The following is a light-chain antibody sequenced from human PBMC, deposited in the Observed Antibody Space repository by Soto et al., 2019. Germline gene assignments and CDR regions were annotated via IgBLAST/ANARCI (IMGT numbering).Light chain of an antibody. V-gene: IGKV3-15*01. Sequence: EIVMTQSPATLSVSPGERATLSCRASQSVSSNLAWYQQKPGQAPRLLIYGASTRATGIPARFSGSGSGTDFTITISSLQSEDFAVHYCQQYNNWPPWTFGQGTKVEIK. J-gene: IGKJ1*01. CDR2: GAS. CDR1: QSVSSN. CDR3: QQYNNWPPWT.